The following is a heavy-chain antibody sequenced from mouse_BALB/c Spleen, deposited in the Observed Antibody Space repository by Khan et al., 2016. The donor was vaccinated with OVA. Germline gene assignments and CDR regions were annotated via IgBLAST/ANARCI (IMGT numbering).Heavy chain of an antibody. D-gene: IGHD2-14*01. CDR2: IWGGGGT. CDR3: ARAYYRYDGYDTMDY. J-gene: IGHJ4*01. Sequence: VQLKQSGPGLVAPSQSLSITCTVSGFSLSRYNIHWVRQPPGKGLEWLGMIWGGGGTDYNSTLKSRLSISKDNSKSQVFLKMNSLQTDETAMYYWARAYYRYDGYDTMDYWGKGTSVTVSS. V-gene: IGHV2-6-4*01. CDR1: GFSLSRYN.